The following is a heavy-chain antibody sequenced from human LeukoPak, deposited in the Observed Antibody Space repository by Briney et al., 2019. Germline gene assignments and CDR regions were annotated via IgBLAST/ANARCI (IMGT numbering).Heavy chain of an antibody. CDR2: ISSSGSTI. Sequence: GGSLRLSCAASGFTFSDYYMSWIRQAPGKGLEWVSYISSSGSTIYYADSVKGRFTTSRDNAKNSLYLQMNSLRAEDTAVYYCAREQSNSYYYMDVWGKGTTVTVSS. D-gene: IGHD2/OR15-2a*01. CDR1: GFTFSDYY. J-gene: IGHJ6*03. CDR3: AREQSNSYYYMDV. V-gene: IGHV3-11*04.